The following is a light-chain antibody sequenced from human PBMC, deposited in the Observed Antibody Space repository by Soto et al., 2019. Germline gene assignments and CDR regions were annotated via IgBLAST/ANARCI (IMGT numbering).Light chain of an antibody. CDR1: QSVSSY. J-gene: IGKJ5*01. V-gene: IGKV3-11*01. CDR2: DAS. CDR3: QQRSNWPSIT. Sequence: EIVLTQSPATLSLSPGERATLSCRASQSVSSYLAWYQQKPGQSPRLLIYDASTRAPGIPARFSGSGTGTDFTLTISSLEPEESAVYHCQQRSNWPSITFGQGTRLEIK.